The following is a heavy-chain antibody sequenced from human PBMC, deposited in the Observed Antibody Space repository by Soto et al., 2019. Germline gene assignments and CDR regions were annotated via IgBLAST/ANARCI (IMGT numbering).Heavy chain of an antibody. CDR2: ISYDGSNK. Sequence: QVQLVESGGGVVQPGRSLRLSCAASGFTFSSYAMHWVRQAPGKGLEWVAVISYDGSNKYYADSVKGRFTISRDNSKHTLYLQMNSLRAEDTAVYYFARSDYYDFWSGPIDYWGQGTLVTVSS. CDR3: ARSDYYDFWSGPIDY. J-gene: IGHJ4*02. D-gene: IGHD3-3*01. CDR1: GFTFSSYA. V-gene: IGHV3-30-3*01.